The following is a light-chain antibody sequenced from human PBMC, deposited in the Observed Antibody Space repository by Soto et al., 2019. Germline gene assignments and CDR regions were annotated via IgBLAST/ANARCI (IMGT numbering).Light chain of an antibody. CDR1: QSVSSSY. CDR2: GAS. Sequence: EIVLTQSPGTLSLSPGERATLSCRASQSVSSSYLAWYQQKPGQAPRLLIYGASSSATGIPDRFSGSGSGTDFTLTISRLEPEDFAMYYCHQYGISPPVTFGQGTRLEIK. CDR3: HQYGISPPVT. J-gene: IGKJ5*01. V-gene: IGKV3-20*01.